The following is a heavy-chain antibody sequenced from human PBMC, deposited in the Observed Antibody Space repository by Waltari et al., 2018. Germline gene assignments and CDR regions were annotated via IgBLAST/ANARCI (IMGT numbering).Heavy chain of an antibody. CDR1: GGTFSSYA. CDR2: VIPIFGTA. D-gene: IGHD6-13*01. CDR3: ARSEVAAAGPNWFDP. Sequence: QVQLVQSGAEVKKPGSSVKVSCKASGGTFSSYAISWVRQAPGQGLEWMGGVIPIFGTANDAQKFQGRVTITADESTSTAYMELSSLRSEDTAVYYCARSEVAAAGPNWFDPWGQGTLVTVSS. V-gene: IGHV1-69*01. J-gene: IGHJ5*02.